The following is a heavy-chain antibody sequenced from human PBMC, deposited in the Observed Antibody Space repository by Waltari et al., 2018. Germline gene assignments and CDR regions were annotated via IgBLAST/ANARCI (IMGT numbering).Heavy chain of an antibody. J-gene: IGHJ5*02. Sequence: QVQLQQWGAGVLKPSETLSLTCGAHGGSFSEYYWNWIRQPPGKGLEWIGEINQSGSTKYNPSLESRVSISVDTSKSQFSLNVTSVTAADTAVYYCAKSYSGSPYPFFNSWGQGILVIVSS. CDR3: AKSYSGSPYPFFNS. D-gene: IGHD1-26*01. V-gene: IGHV4-34*01. CDR1: GGSFSEYY. CDR2: INQSGST.